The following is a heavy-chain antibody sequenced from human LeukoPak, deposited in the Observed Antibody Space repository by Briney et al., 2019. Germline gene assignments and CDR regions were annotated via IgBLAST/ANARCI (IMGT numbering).Heavy chain of an antibody. J-gene: IGHJ6*03. CDR3: ARDFAYYYYYMDV. D-gene: IGHD3-3*01. CDR1: GYTFASYY. Sequence: ASVKVSCKASGYTFASYYMHWVRQAPGQGLEWMGIINPSGGSTTYAQKFQGRVTMSVDTSKNQFSLKLSSVTAADTAVYYCARDFAYYYYYMDVWGKGTTVTVSS. V-gene: IGHV1-46*01. CDR2: INPSGGST.